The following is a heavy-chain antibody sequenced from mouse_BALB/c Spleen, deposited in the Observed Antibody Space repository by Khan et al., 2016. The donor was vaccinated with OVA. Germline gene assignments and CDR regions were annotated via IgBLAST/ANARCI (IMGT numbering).Heavy chain of an antibody. J-gene: IGHJ2*01. CDR1: GFTFSSYG. Sequence: DVMLVESGGGLVQPGGSRKLSCAASGFTFSSYGMHWVRQAPEKGLEWVAYISGDSSTIYYADTVKGRFTISRDNPKNTLFLQMTSLMSEDTVMYYCATSYYYGYYFDYWGPGTTLTVSS. CDR3: ATSYYYGYYFDY. V-gene: IGHV5-17*02. CDR2: ISGDSSTI. D-gene: IGHD1-1*01.